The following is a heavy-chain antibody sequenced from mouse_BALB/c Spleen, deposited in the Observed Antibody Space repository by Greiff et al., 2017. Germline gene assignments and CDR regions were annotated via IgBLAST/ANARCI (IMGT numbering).Heavy chain of an antibody. CDR1: GYTFTDYA. V-gene: IGHV1S137*01. J-gene: IGHJ4*01. Sequence: VKLVESGAELVRPGVSVKISCKGSGYTFTDYAMHWVKQSHAKSLEWIGVISTYYGDASYNQKFKGKATMTVDKSSSTAYMELARLTSEDSAIYYCATLTTAYGMDYWGQGTSVTVSS. D-gene: IGHD1-2*01. CDR3: ATLTTAYGMDY. CDR2: ISTYYGDA.